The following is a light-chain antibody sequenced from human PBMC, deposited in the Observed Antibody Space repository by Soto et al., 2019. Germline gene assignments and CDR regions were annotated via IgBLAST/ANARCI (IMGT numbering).Light chain of an antibody. CDR2: KAS. V-gene: IGKV1-5*03. J-gene: IGKJ1*01. CDR3: QQYSSYWT. CDR1: QSISSW. Sequence: DIQMTQSPSTLSASVGDRVTITCRASQSISSWLAWYQQKPGKAPNLLIYKASSLESGVPSRFSGSRSGTEFTLTISSLQPDDFATYYCQQYSSYWTFGQGTKVDI.